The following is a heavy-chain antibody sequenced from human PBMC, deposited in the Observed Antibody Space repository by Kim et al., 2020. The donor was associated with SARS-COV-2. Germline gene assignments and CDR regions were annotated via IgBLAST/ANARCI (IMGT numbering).Heavy chain of an antibody. CDR3: AAHSTEWGLGT. Sequence: GGSLRLSCAASGFTFSSVWMSWVRQSPGEGLEWVGRIKSKGGGEATDYASPVKGRLTISRDDSRHTVYLQMNGLKTEDTAVYYCAAHSTEWGLGTWGQG. CDR1: GFTFSSVW. J-gene: IGHJ5*02. V-gene: IGHV3-15*01. D-gene: IGHD1-26*01. CDR2: IKSKGGGEAT.